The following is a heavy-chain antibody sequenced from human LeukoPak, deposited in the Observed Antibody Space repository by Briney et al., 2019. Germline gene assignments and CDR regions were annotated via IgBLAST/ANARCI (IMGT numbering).Heavy chain of an antibody. CDR1: GYSFTSYW. CDR3: ARPGYSGYDALDY. CDR2: IYPGDSDT. Sequence: GESLKISCKGSGYSFTSYWIGWVRQMPGKGLEWMGIIYPGDSDTRVSPSFQGLVTISADKSISTAYLQWSSLKASDTAIYYCARPGYSGYDALDYWGQGTLVTVSS. D-gene: IGHD5-12*01. V-gene: IGHV5-51*01. J-gene: IGHJ4*02.